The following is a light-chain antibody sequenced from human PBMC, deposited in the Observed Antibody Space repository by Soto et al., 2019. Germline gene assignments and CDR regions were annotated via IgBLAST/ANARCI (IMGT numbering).Light chain of an antibody. CDR1: QGINNY. V-gene: IGKV1-27*01. CDR2: AAS. Sequence: DIPMTQSPSSLSASVGDRVTITCRASQGINNYVAWYQQKPGTPPKLLIYAASTLQSGVPSRFSGSGSGTDFTLTINSLQHEDVATYSCQKYSSVPVFGPGTKVDIK. J-gene: IGKJ3*01. CDR3: QKYSSVPV.